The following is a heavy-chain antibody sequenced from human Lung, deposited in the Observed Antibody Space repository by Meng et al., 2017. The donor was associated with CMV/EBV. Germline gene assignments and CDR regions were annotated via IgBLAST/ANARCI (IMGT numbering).Heavy chain of an antibody. V-gene: IGHV3-9*01. Sequence: SLKISCASSGFTFDDYAMHWVRQAPGKGLEWVSGISWNSGSIGYADSVKGRFTISRDNAKNSLYLQMNSLRAEDTALYYCAKDLRPRYNWNYDYYYDMDVWGQGTTVTVSS. CDR3: AKDLRPRYNWNYDYYYDMDV. CDR2: ISWNSGSI. CDR1: GFTFDDYA. D-gene: IGHD1-20*01. J-gene: IGHJ6*02.